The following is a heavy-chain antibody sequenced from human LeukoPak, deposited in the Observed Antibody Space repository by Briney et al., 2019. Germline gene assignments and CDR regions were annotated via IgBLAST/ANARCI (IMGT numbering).Heavy chain of an antibody. CDR2: IRYDGSNK. CDR3: AKESIAARTFDY. Sequence: GGSLRLSCAASGFTFSSYGIHWVRQAPGKGLEWVAFIRYDGSNKYYADSVKGRFTISRDNSKNTLYLQMNSLRTKDTAVYYCAKESIAARTFDYWGQGTLVTVSS. CDR1: GFTFSSYG. D-gene: IGHD6-6*01. J-gene: IGHJ4*02. V-gene: IGHV3-30*02.